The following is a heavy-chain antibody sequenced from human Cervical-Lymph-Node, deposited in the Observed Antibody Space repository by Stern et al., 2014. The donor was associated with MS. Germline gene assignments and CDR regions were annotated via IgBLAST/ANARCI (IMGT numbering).Heavy chain of an antibody. J-gene: IGHJ2*01. V-gene: IGHV3-64*01. Sequence: EVPLVESGGGLVQPRGSLRLSCAASGFTFSSYAMHWVRQAPGKGLDYVSVIRSNGGSPYYGNPVKGRFPISRVNSKNTLYLHMGSLRVEDMAVYYCARGVTYCGGYWYGWYFDLWGRGTLVTVSS. CDR3: ARGVTYCGGYWYGWYFDL. D-gene: IGHD2-21*02. CDR1: GFTFSSYA. CDR2: IRSNGGSP.